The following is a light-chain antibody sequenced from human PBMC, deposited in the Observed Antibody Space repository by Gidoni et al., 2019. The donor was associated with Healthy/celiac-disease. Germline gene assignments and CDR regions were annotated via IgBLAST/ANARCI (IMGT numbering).Light chain of an antibody. CDR1: QSVSSN. V-gene: IGKV3-15*01. J-gene: IGKJ2*01. CDR2: GAS. CDR3: QQYNNWPPYT. Sequence: LMPQSPATLSVSPGERATLSCRASQSVSSNLAWYQQKPGQAPRLLIYGASTRATGIPARFSGSGSGTEFNLTISSLQSEDCAVYYCQQYNNWPPYTFGQGTKLEIK.